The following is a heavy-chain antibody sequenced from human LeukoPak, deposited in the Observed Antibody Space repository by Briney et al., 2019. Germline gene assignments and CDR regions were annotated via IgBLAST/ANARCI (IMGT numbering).Heavy chain of an antibody. CDR2: IYTSGST. J-gene: IGHJ6*03. CDR1: GCSISSGSYY. CDR3: ATIAAAGDRPYYYYYMDV. V-gene: IGHV4-61*02. D-gene: IGHD6-13*01. Sequence: SETLSLTCTASGCSISSGSYYWSWIGQPAGKGLEWIGRIYTSGSTNDNPSLKSRVTISVDTSKNQFSLKLSSVTAADTAVYYCATIAAAGDRPYYYYYMDVWGKGTTVTVSS.